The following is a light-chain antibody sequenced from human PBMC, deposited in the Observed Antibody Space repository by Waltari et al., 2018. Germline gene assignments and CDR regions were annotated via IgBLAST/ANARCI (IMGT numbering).Light chain of an antibody. Sequence: QSALTQPRSVSGSPGQSVTIPCPGTSNAVGGYNYVPCYQQHPHKAPKLIIYDINKRPSGVPDRFSGSKSGNTASLTISGLQAEDEADYYCCSYVGSNTYWVFGGGTKLTVL. V-gene: IGLV2-11*01. J-gene: IGLJ3*02. CDR3: CSYVGSNTYWV. CDR1: SNAVGGYNY. CDR2: DIN.